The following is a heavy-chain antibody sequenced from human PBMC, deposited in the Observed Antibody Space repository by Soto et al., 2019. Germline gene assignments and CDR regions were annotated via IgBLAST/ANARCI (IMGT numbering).Heavy chain of an antibody. V-gene: IGHV4-4*07. CDR1: GADINTYS. D-gene: IGHD6-19*01. CDR3: ARDREAGYNFSYGMDG. CDR2: IYTSASI. Sequence: SETLSLTCSVSGADINTYSWTWIRQPAGKGLEWIGRIYTSASINYNPSLKGRVTLSVDTSTNQVSLRLASVTAADTAIYYCARDREAGYNFSYGMDGWGQGTMVTVSS. J-gene: IGHJ6*02.